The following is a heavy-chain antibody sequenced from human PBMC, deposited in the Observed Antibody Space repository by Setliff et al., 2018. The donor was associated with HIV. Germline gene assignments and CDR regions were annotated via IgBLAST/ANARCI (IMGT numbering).Heavy chain of an antibody. CDR3: ARRTYYDSAGYWDYWYFDL. Sequence: PSETLSLTCAVSGGSFSIYYWSWIRQPPGKGLEWIGEINHSGSTNYNPSLKSRVTISLDTSKNQFSLNLKSVTAADTAVYYCARRTYYDSAGYWDYWYFDLWGHGTLVTVSS. J-gene: IGHJ2*01. D-gene: IGHD3-22*01. V-gene: IGHV4-34*01. CDR2: INHSGST. CDR1: GGSFSIYY.